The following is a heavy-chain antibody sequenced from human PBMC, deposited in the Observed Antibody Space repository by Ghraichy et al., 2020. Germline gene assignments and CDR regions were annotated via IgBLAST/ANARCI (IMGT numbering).Heavy chain of an antibody. CDR1: GGSISSYY. V-gene: IGHV4-59*08. J-gene: IGHJ4*02. CDR2: IYYSGST. CDR3: ASFWGGDSGYDTVDY. D-gene: IGHD5-12*01. Sequence: SETLSLTCTVSGGSISSYYWSWIRQPPGKGLEWIGYIYYSGSTNYNPSLKSRVTISVDTSKNQFSLKLSSVTAADTAVYYCASFWGGDSGYDTVDYWGQGTLVTVSS.